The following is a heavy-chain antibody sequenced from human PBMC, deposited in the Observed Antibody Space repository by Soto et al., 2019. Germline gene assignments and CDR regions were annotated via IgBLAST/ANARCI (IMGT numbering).Heavy chain of an antibody. Sequence: SETLSLTCTVSGGSISSSSYYWGWIRQPPGKGLEWIGSIYYSGSTYYNPSLKSRVTISVDTSKNQFSLKLSSVTAADTAVYYCAILEYYGMDVWGQGTTVTVSS. CDR3: AILEYYGMDV. V-gene: IGHV4-39*01. CDR1: GGSISSSSYY. J-gene: IGHJ6*02. CDR2: IYYSGST.